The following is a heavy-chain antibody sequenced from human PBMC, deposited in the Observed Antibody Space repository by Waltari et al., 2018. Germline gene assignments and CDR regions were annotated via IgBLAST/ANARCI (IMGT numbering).Heavy chain of an antibody. D-gene: IGHD1-1*01. J-gene: IGHJ4*02. CDR1: GFTFSTYA. Sequence: EVQLLESGGGLVQPGGSLRLSCAASGFTFSTYAMAWVRQAPGRGLEWVSAIVGTGDTTYYADSVTGRFTISRDNSKNTVYLQMNSLRAEDTAVYYCAKDRTGTFDYWGQGTLVTVSS. V-gene: IGHV3-23*01. CDR2: IVGTGDTT. CDR3: AKDRTGTFDY.